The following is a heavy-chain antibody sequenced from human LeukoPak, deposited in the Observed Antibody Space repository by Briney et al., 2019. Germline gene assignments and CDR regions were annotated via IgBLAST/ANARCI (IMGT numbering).Heavy chain of an antibody. CDR2: IYYSGST. V-gene: IGHV4-30-4*01. CDR3: ASRKTYYYDSSGSFDY. J-gene: IGHJ4*02. Sequence: SETLSLTCTVSGGSISSGDYYWSWIRQPPGKGLEWIGYIYYSGSTYYNPSLKSRVTISVDTSKDQFSLKLSSVTAADTAVYYCASRKTYYYDSSGSFDYWGQGTLVT. CDR1: GGSISSGDYY. D-gene: IGHD3-22*01.